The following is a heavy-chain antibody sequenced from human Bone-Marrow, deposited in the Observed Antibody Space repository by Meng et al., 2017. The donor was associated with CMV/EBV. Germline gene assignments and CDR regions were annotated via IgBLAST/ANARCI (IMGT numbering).Heavy chain of an antibody. J-gene: IGHJ5*02. D-gene: IGHD3-10*01. CDR2: IYYSGST. CDR3: ARGYFFNWFDP. CDR1: GGSISSSSYY. V-gene: IGHV4-39*07. Sequence: SETLSLTCTVSGGSISSSSYYWGWIRQPPGKGLEWIGSIYYSGSTYYNPSLKSRVTISVDTSKNQFSLKLSSVTAADTAVYYCARGYFFNWFDPWGQGTLVTVYS.